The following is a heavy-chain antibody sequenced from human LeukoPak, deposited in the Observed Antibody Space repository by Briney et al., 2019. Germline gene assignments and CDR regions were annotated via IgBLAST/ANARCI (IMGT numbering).Heavy chain of an antibody. Sequence: GGSLRLSCAASGFTFSSDAMSWVRQAPGKGLEWVSAMSGSGGSTYYVDSVKGRFTISRDNSKNTLYLEMNSLRAEDTAVYHCAKGRSTSCYSASDIWGQGTMVTVSS. CDR2: MSGSGGST. CDR3: AKGRSTSCYSASDI. CDR1: GFTFSSDA. V-gene: IGHV3-23*01. D-gene: IGHD2-2*02. J-gene: IGHJ3*02.